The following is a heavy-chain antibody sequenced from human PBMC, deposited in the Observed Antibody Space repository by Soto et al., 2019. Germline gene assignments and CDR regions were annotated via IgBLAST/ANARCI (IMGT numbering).Heavy chain of an antibody. Sequence: EMQLVETGGGLIQPGGSLRLSCAASGFTVSSDHMSWVRQAPGKGLEWISVMYYGGTTYYADSVQGRFTISIDSSTNTLYLQMTDLRADETAVYYCAREAAGFDLWGQGTMVTVSS. CDR1: GFTVSSDH. D-gene: IGHD6-13*01. CDR2: MYYGGTT. V-gene: IGHV3-53*02. J-gene: IGHJ3*01. CDR3: AREAAGFDL.